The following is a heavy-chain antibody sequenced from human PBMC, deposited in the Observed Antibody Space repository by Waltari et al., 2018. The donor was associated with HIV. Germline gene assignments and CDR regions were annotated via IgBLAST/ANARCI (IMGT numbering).Heavy chain of an antibody. CDR1: GLPFRNAW. Sequence: EVQLVESGGGLGKPGGSLRLCCVVSGLPFRNAWMRWVRQAPGRGLELVGRIKTKTDGGTVDFAAPVTGRFTISRDDSQSTLYLEINSLKTEDTAVYYCTTIQFYYVFEFWGQGTLVTVSS. D-gene: IGHD3-10*02. CDR3: TTIQFYYVFEF. CDR2: IKTKTDGGTV. J-gene: IGHJ4*02. V-gene: IGHV3-15*01.